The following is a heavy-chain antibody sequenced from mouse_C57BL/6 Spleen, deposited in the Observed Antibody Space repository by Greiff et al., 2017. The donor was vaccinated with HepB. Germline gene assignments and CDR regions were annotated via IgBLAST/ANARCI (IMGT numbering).Heavy chain of an antibody. CDR3: TTDYGNYAMDY. V-gene: IGHV14-1*01. J-gene: IGHJ4*01. CDR1: GFNIKDYY. Sequence: VHVKQSGAELVRPGASVKLSCTASGFNIKDYYMHWVKQRPEQGLEWIGRIDPEDGDTEYAPKFQGKATMTADTSSNTAYLQLSSLTSEDTAVYYCTTDYGNYAMDYWGQGTSVTVSS. CDR2: IDPEDGDT. D-gene: IGHD1-1*01.